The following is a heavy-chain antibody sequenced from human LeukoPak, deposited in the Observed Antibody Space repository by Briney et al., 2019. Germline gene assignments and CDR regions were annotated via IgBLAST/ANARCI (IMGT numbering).Heavy chain of an antibody. CDR1: GYTFTGYY. J-gene: IGHJ4*02. CDR2: INPNSGGK. CDR3: ARDRGYSYGYPFDY. Sequence: ASVKVSCKASGYTFTGYYMHWVRQAPGQGLEWMGRINPNSGGKNYAQKFQGRVTMTRDTSISTAYMELSRLRSDDTAVYYCARDRGYSYGYPFDYWGQGTLVTVSS. V-gene: IGHV1-2*06. D-gene: IGHD5-18*01.